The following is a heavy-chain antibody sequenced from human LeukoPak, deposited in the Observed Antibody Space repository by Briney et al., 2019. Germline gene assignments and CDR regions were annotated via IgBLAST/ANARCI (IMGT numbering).Heavy chain of an antibody. CDR2: INPSGGST. J-gene: IGHJ4*02. D-gene: IGHD6-13*01. V-gene: IGHV1-46*01. CDR1: GYTFTSYY. CDR3: ARVGTHSSWYEGDFDY. Sequence: ASVNVSCKASGYTFTSYYMHWVRQAPGQGLEWMGIINPSGGSTSYAQKFQGRVTMTRDTSTSTVYMELSSLRSEDTAVYYCARVGTHSSWYEGDFDYWGQGTLVTVSS.